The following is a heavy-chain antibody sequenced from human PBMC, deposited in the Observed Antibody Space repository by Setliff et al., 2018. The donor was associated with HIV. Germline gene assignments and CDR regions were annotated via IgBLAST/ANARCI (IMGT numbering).Heavy chain of an antibody. CDR1: GGSISSGSYY. V-gene: IGHV4-61*02. CDR3: ASLMYYYGSGSYKVFDY. D-gene: IGHD3-10*01. CDR2: IYTSGST. Sequence: SETLSLTCTVSGGSISSGSYYWSWIRQPAGKGLEWIGRIYTSGSTNYNPSLKSRITMSVGTSKRHFSLTLNSVTAADTAAYYCASLMYYYGSGSYKVFDYWGQGTLVTVSS. J-gene: IGHJ4*02.